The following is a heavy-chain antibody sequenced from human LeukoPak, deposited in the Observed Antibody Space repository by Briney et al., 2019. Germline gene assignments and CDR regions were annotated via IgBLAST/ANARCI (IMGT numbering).Heavy chain of an antibody. Sequence: ASVEVSCKASGYTFTGYYMHWVRQATGQGLEWMGWMNPNSGNTGYAQKFQGRVTTTRNTSISTAYMELSSLRSEDTAVYYCARGGVIAAAGTWYYYYGMDVWGQGTTVTVSS. V-gene: IGHV1-8*02. CDR2: MNPNSGNT. D-gene: IGHD6-13*01. CDR1: GYTFTGYY. J-gene: IGHJ6*02. CDR3: ARGGVIAAAGTWYYYYGMDV.